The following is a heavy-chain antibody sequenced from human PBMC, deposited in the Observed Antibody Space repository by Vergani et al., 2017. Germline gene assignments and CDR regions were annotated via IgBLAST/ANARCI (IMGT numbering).Heavy chain of an antibody. CDR2: ISSSGSTI. Sequence: EVQLLESGGGLVQPGGSLRLSCAASGFTFSTYAMSWVRQAPGKGLEWVSAISSSGSTIYYADSVKGRFTISRDNAKNSLYLQMNSLRAEDTAVYYCASFVTTNNYDYGGEGTLVTVYS. CDR3: ASFVTTNNYDY. D-gene: IGHD4-11*01. V-gene: IGHV3-23*01. CDR1: GFTFSTYA. J-gene: IGHJ4*02.